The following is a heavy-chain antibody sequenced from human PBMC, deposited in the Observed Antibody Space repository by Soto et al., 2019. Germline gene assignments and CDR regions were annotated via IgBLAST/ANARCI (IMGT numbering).Heavy chain of an antibody. CDR1: GDTFSSYA. J-gene: IGHJ4*02. V-gene: IGHV1-69*01. CDR3: ARLGPAHYYDSSGYYSPLAY. D-gene: IGHD3-22*01. CDR2: IIPMFGTA. Sequence: QVQLVQSGAEVKKPGSSVKVSCKASGDTFSSYAINWVRQAPGQGLEWMGGIIPMFGTANYAQKFKGRVTITAGESTRASYMEGSRLRSEDTAVYYCARLGPAHYYDSSGYYSPLAYWGQGTLVTVSS.